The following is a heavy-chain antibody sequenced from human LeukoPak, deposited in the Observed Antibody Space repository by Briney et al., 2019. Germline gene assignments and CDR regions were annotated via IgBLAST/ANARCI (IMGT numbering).Heavy chain of an antibody. CDR1: GGSVSSGSYY. CDR3: ARGVGRGDYGFDI. CDR2: IYTSGST. Sequence: SETLSLTCTVSGGSVSSGSYYWSWIRQPPGKRLEWIGRIYTSGSTNYNSSLKRRVTMSVDTSKNQCSLKLSPVTAADTAVYYCARGVGRGDYGFDIWGQGTMVTVSS. J-gene: IGHJ3*02. D-gene: IGHD5-24*01. V-gene: IGHV4-61*01.